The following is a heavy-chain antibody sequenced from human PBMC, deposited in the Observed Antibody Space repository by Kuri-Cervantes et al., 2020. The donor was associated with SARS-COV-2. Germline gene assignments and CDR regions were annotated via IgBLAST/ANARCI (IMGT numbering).Heavy chain of an antibody. CDR3: AKGSRRSVASLIFDY. Sequence: ETLSLTCTVSGGSISSGDYFWSWIRQAPGKGLEWVAIISYSGENTYYADSVKGRFTISRDNSKNTVYLQMNSLRAEDTAIYHCAKGSRRSVASLIFDYWGQGTLVTVSS. V-gene: IGHV3-23*01. J-gene: IGHJ4*02. D-gene: IGHD5-12*01. CDR1: GGSISSGDYF. CDR2: ISYSGENT.